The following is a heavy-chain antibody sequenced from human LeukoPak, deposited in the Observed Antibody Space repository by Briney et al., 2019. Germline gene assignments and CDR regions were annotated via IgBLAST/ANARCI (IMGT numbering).Heavy chain of an antibody. CDR1: GFTFSSYA. CDR2: ISYDGSNK. V-gene: IGHV3-30-3*01. Sequence: GGSLRLSCAASGFTFSSYAMHWVRQAPGKGLEWEAVISYDGSNKYYADSVKGRFTISRDNSKNTLYLQMNSLRAEDTAVYYCARDGYYYGSGSYFYYYYYGMDVWGQGTTVTVSS. CDR3: ARDGYYYGSGSYFYYYYYGMDV. J-gene: IGHJ6*02. D-gene: IGHD3-10*01.